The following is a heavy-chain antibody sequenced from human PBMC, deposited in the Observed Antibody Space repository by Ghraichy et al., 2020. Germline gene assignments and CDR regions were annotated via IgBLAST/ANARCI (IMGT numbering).Heavy chain of an antibody. D-gene: IGHD6-19*01. V-gene: IGHV3-23*01. CDR3: AKCATDSRRSGWCQWFDP. CDR1: GFTLNNYA. Sequence: GGSLRLSCAASGFTLNNYAMNWVRQAPGKGLDWVSVITSGGSTSYADSVKGRFTISRDNSKNTLYLQMNSLRDEDTAMYFCAKCATDSRRSGWCQWFDPWGQGLLVPVAS. J-gene: IGHJ5*02. CDR2: ITSGGST.